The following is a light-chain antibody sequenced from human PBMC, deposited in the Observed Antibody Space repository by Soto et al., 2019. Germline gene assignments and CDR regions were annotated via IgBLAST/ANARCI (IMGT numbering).Light chain of an antibody. CDR3: QQFNNYPIA. CDR2: DAS. CDR1: QGISDA. J-gene: IGKJ5*01. V-gene: IGKV1D-13*01. Sequence: AIQLTQSPSSLSAAVGDRVTITCRASQGISDALAWYQQKPGKAPRLLIYDASSLESGVPSRFSGSGSRTDFTLTISSLQPEDFATYYCQQFNNYPIAFGQGTRLEIK.